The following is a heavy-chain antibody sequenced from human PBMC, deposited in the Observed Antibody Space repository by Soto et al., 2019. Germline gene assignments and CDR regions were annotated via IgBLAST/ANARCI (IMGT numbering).Heavy chain of an antibody. CDR3: VSELRVVPGKSGPFDL. CDR2: TFYRSTWYY. D-gene: IGHD3-22*01. V-gene: IGHV6-1*01. Sequence: SQTLSLTCAISVDSVSRDSAAWSLIRQSPSRGLEWLGRTFYRSTWYYDYASSVRSRMTINTDTAKNQFSLQLTSVTAEDTAVYYCVSELRVVPGKSGPFDLWGQGTLVTLSS. CDR1: VDSVSRDSAA. J-gene: IGHJ4*02.